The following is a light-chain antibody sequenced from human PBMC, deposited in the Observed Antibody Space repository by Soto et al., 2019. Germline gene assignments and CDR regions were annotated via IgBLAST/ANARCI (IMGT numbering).Light chain of an antibody. CDR2: GAS. Sequence: EFVLTQSPGTLSLSPGERATLSCRASQTVRNNYLAWYQQKPGQAPRLLIYGASTRATDVPDRFSGSGSGTDFTLTISSLEPEDFAVYYCQQRSNLITFGQGTRLENK. CDR1: QTVRNNY. V-gene: IGKV3D-20*02. CDR3: QQRSNLIT. J-gene: IGKJ5*01.